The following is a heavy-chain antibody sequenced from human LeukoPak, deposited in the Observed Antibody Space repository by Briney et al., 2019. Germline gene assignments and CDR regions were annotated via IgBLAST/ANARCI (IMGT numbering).Heavy chain of an antibody. CDR2: ISYDGSNK. V-gene: IGHV3-30-3*01. Sequence: GGSLRLSCAASGFTFSSYAMHWVRQAPGKGLEWVAVISYDGSNKYYADSVKGRFTISRDNSKNTLYLQMNSLRAEDTAVYYCAASHDSSGYSLDYWGQGTLVTVSS. D-gene: IGHD3-22*01. J-gene: IGHJ4*02. CDR1: GFTFSSYA. CDR3: AASHDSSGYSLDY.